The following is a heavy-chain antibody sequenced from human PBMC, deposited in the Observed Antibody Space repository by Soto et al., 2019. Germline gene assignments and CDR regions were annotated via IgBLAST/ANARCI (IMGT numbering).Heavy chain of an antibody. Sequence: SETLSLTCTVSGGSISSYYWSWIRQPPGKGLEWIGYIYYSGSTNYNPSLKSRVTISVDTSKNQFSLKLSSVTAADTAVYYCARCWKQLPRRLNNWFHPWGQGTLVTVSS. CDR1: GGSISSYY. CDR2: IYYSGST. J-gene: IGHJ5*02. CDR3: ARCWKQLPRRLNNWFHP. V-gene: IGHV4-59*12. D-gene: IGHD1-1*01.